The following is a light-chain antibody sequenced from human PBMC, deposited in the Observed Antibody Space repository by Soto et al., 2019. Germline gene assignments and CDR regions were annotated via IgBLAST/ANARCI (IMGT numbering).Light chain of an antibody. CDR1: QSVSSWY. Sequence: EIVLTQSPGTLSLSPGERATLSCRASQSVSSWYLAWYQQKLGQAPRLLIFGASNRATGIPDWFIGSGSGTDFTLTISRLEPEDFAVYFCQQYGSSPPFTFGQGTKVEIK. J-gene: IGKJ2*01. CDR3: QQYGSSPPFT. V-gene: IGKV3-20*01. CDR2: GAS.